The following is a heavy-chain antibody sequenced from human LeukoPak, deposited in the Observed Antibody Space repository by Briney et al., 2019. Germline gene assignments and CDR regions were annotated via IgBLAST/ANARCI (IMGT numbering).Heavy chain of an antibody. CDR1: GFTFSSYA. V-gene: IGHV3-64D*06. CDR3: VKDRDGSGSYDWFDP. CDR2: VSSNGGST. J-gene: IGHJ5*02. Sequence: SGGSLRLSCSASGFTFSSYAMHWVRQAPGKGLEYVSAVSSNGGSTYYADSVKGRFTISRDNSKNTLYLQMSSLRAEDTAVYYCVKDRDGSGSYDWFDPWGQGTLVTVSS. D-gene: IGHD3-10*01.